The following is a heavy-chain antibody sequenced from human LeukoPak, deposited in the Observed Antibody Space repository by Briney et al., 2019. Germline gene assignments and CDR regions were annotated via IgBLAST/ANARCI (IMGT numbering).Heavy chain of an antibody. D-gene: IGHD3-10*01. CDR3: TRETRDYYVDY. CDR1: GFTFSSYG. V-gene: IGHV3-30*03. CDR2: ISYDGSNK. Sequence: GGSLRLSCAASGFTFSSYGMHWVRQAPGKGLEWVAVISYDGSNKYYADSVKGRFAISRDNSKNTLYLQMNSLRAEDTAVYYCTRETRDYYVDYWGQGTLVTVSS. J-gene: IGHJ4*02.